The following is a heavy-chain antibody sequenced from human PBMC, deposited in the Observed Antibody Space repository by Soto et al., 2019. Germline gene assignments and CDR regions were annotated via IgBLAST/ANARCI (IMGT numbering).Heavy chain of an antibody. V-gene: IGHV1-69*01. CDR1: GGLFSSYA. CDR2: IIPVFDTV. CDR3: ERGGIGYVWFEI. J-gene: IGHJ4*02. D-gene: IGHD3-16*01. Sequence: QEQLVQSGAEVKKSGSSVNVSCKDTGGLFSSYAVSWVRQAPGQGLEWMGGIIPVFDTVYYAQKFQGRVTITADESTNPAYMELSSLRSEDTGMYYCERGGIGYVWFEIWGQGTMVTVSS.